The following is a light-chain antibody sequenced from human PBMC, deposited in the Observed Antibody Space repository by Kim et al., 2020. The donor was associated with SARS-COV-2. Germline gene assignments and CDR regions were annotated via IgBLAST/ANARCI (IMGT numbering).Light chain of an antibody. CDR3: QQYNTSPPS. V-gene: IGKV3-20*01. CDR2: GAS. CDR1: RTVSNTY. J-gene: IGKJ1*01. Sequence: EIVLTQSPDTLSLSPGERATLSCRASRTVSNTYLAWYQQKPGQAPRLLIYGASSRATGIPDRFGGSGSGTDFTLTISRLEPEDFAVYYCQQYNTSPPSFGHGTKVDIK.